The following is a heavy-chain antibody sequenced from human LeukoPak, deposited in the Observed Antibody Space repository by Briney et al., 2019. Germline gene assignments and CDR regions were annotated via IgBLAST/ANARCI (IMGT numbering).Heavy chain of an antibody. CDR3: ARGTDYYDSSGYPIDY. CDR1: GFTFSSYA. J-gene: IGHJ4*02. V-gene: IGHV3-30-3*01. Sequence: GGSLRLSCAASGFTFSSYAMHWVRQAPGKGLEWVAVISYDGSNKYYADSVKGRFTISRDNSKNTLYLQMNSLRAEDTAVYYCARGTDYYDSSGYPIDYWGQGTLVTVSS. CDR2: ISYDGSNK. D-gene: IGHD3-22*01.